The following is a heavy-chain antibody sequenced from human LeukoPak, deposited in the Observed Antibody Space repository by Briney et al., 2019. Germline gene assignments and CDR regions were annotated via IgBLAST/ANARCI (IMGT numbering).Heavy chain of an antibody. CDR1: GFTFSSYS. CDR2: ISGSGGST. V-gene: IGHV3-23*01. CDR3: AKGLLDYGDYYFDY. J-gene: IGHJ4*02. D-gene: IGHD4-17*01. Sequence: GGSLRLSCAASGFTFSSYSMNWVRQAPGKGLEWVSAISGSGGSTYYADSVKGRFTISRDNSKNTLCLQMNSLRAEDTAVYYCAKGLLDYGDYYFDYWGQGTLVTVSS.